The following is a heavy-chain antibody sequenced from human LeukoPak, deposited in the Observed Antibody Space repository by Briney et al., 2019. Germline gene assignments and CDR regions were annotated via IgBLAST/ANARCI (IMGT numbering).Heavy chain of an antibody. D-gene: IGHD3-16*01. CDR2: ISAYNGNT. CDR3: ARDGNYDYVWGSQNWFDP. CDR1: GYTFTSYG. J-gene: IGHJ5*02. V-gene: IGHV1-18*01. Sequence: ASVKVSCKASGYTFTSYGISWVRQAPGQGLEWMGWISAYNGNTNYAQKLQGRVTMTTDTSTSTAYMELRSLRSDDTAVYYCARDGNYDYVWGSQNWFDPWGQGTLVTVSS.